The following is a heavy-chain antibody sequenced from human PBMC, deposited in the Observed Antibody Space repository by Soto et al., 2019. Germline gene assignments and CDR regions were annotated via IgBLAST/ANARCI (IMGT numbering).Heavy chain of an antibody. D-gene: IGHD3-22*01. V-gene: IGHV3-23*01. CDR3: AKAPDSSGYSYYFDD. CDR1: GGTCSSYA. Sequence: GGSLRLSCAASGGTCSSYAMSWVRQATGKGLEWVSAISGSGGSTYYADSVKGRFTISRDNSKNTLYLQMNSLRAEDTAVYYCAKAPDSSGYSYYFDDWGQGTLVTVSS. CDR2: ISGSGGST. J-gene: IGHJ4*02.